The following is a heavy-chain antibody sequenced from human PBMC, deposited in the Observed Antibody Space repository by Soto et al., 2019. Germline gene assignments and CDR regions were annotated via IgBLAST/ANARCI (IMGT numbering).Heavy chain of an antibody. J-gene: IGHJ4*02. Sequence: GGSLRLSGAASGFTVSSYAMTWVRQAPGKGLEWVSAISGSGGSTYYADSVKGRFTISRDNSKNTLYLQMNRLRAEDTAVYYCAKELFGGSGRFSRYFDYWGPGPLLTLSS. CDR1: GFTVSSYA. D-gene: IGHD6-19*01. CDR3: AKELFGGSGRFSRYFDY. CDR2: ISGSGGST. V-gene: IGHV3-23*01.